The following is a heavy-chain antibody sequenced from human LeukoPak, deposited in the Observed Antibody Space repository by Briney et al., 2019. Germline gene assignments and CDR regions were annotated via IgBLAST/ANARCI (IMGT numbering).Heavy chain of an antibody. D-gene: IGHD4-17*01. CDR3: ARMRLRARAFDI. V-gene: IGHV3-21*01. Sequence: GGSLRLSCAASGFTFSSYAMSWVRQAPGKGLEWVSSISSSSSYIYYADSVKGRFTISRDNAKNSLYLQMNSLRAEDTAVYYCARMRLRARAFDIWGQGTMVTVSS. J-gene: IGHJ3*02. CDR1: GFTFSSYA. CDR2: ISSSSSYI.